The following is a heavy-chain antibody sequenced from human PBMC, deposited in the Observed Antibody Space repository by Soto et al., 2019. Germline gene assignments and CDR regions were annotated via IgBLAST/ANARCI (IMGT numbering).Heavy chain of an antibody. J-gene: IGHJ6*02. CDR3: ARTGTTSYYYYGMDV. CDR2: IKQDGREK. D-gene: IGHD1-7*01. Sequence: GGSLRLSCAASGFTFSSYWMTWVRQAPGKGLEWVANIKQDGREKYYVDSVKGRFTISRDNAKKSLYLQMNSLRAEDTAVYYCARTGTTSYYYYGMDVWGQGTTVTVS. V-gene: IGHV3-7*03. CDR1: GFTFSSYW.